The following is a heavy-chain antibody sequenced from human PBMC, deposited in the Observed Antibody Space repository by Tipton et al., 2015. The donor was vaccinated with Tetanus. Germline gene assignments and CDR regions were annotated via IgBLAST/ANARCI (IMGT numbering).Heavy chain of an antibody. D-gene: IGHD3-10*01. Sequence: SLRLSCAASGFSVSNNYLSWVRQTPGKGLEWVSIIYSTSTTYYVDSVKGRFTISRDISKNMVYPQMNSLRAEDTAVYYCARDRAPPSSWYFDLWGRGALVTVSS. J-gene: IGHJ2*01. V-gene: IGHV3-53*01. CDR2: IYSTSTT. CDR3: ARDRAPPSSWYFDL. CDR1: GFSVSNNY.